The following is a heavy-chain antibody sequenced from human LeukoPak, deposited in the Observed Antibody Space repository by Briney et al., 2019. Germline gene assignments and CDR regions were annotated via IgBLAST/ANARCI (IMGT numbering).Heavy chain of an antibody. CDR3: ARGGYYGSGNDFRFDP. J-gene: IGHJ5*02. CDR2: IYYSGST. V-gene: IGHV4-59*13. CDR1: GDSMSRYY. D-gene: IGHD3-10*01. Sequence: AETLSLTCSVWGDSMSRYYGSWLRDPPGRGGEGLGYIYYSGSTNYNPSLTSRVTISVATSKNQSSLTLNSVTAADTAVYYCARGGYYGSGNDFRFDPWGQGTLVTVSS.